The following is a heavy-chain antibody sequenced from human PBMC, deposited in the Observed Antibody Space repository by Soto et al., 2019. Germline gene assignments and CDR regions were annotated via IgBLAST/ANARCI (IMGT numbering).Heavy chain of an antibody. V-gene: IGHV6-1*01. Sequence: SQTLSLTCAISGDSVSSNSAAWNWIRQSPSRGLEWLGRTYYRSKWYNDYAVSVKSRITINPDTSKNQFSLQLNSVTPEDTVVYYCARDKVMWLVGYYYYMDVWGKGTTVTVSS. CDR3: ARDKVMWLVGYYYYMDV. CDR1: GDSVSSNSAA. J-gene: IGHJ6*03. D-gene: IGHD6-19*01. CDR2: TYYRSKWYN.